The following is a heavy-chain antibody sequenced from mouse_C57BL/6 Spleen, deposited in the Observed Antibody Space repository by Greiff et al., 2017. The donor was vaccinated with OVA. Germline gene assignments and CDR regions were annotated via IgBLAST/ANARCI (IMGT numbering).Heavy chain of an antibody. D-gene: IGHD1-1*02. Sequence: VQLQQSGAELVKPGASVKMSCKASGYTFTSYWITWVKQRPGQGLEWIGDLYPGSVSTNYNEKFKSKATLTVDPSARTAYMQLSSLTSEDSAVYYGARQGGLWSWFAYWGQGTLVTVSA. J-gene: IGHJ3*01. CDR3: ARQGGLWSWFAY. CDR1: GYTFTSYW. V-gene: IGHV1-55*01. CDR2: LYPGSVST.